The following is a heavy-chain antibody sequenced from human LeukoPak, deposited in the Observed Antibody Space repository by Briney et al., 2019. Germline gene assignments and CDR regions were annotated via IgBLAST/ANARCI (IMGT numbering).Heavy chain of an antibody. V-gene: IGHV1-2*02. J-gene: IGHJ2*01. CDR1: RYTFTDYY. Sequence: ASVKVSCKASRYTFTDYYLHWVRQAPGQGLEWMGWINPNSGGTNFAQKFQGRVTMTRDTSISTAYMDLSRLRSDDTAVYYCARDPSPVSYWYFDLWGRGTLVTVSS. CDR2: INPNSGGT. CDR3: ARDPSPVSYWYFDL. D-gene: IGHD3-10*01.